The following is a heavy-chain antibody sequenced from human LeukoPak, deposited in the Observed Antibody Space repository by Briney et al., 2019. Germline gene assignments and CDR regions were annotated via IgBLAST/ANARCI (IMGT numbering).Heavy chain of an antibody. Sequence: SETLSLTCTVSGGSVSNYYWSWIRQSPGKGLEWIGYIYYTETSYNPSLKSRVTTSADTSKNEFSLKLSSVTAADTAVYYCARAGTNLGDYDYWGQGTLVTVSS. D-gene: IGHD4-17*01. V-gene: IGHV4-59*08. CDR2: IYYTET. CDR1: GGSVSNYY. CDR3: ARAGTNLGDYDY. J-gene: IGHJ4*02.